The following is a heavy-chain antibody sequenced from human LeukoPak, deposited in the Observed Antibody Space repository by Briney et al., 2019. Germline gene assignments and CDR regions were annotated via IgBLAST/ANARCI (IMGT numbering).Heavy chain of an antibody. CDR1: GFTFSSYE. D-gene: IGHD4-17*01. CDR3: ARDSTVTRKIDY. V-gene: IGHV4-34*01. J-gene: IGHJ4*02. CDR2: INHSGST. Sequence: GSLRLSCAASGFTFSSYEMNWVRQPPGKGLEWIGEINHSGSTNYNPSLKSRVTISVDTSKNQFSLKLSSVTAADTAVYYCARDSTVTRKIDYWGQGTLVTVSS.